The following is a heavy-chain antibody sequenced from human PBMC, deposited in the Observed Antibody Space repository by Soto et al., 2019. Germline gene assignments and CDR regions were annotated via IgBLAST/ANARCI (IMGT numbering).Heavy chain of an antibody. CDR3: AHSRPPRLLDY. CDR2: IYWDDDK. J-gene: IGHJ4*02. CDR1: GFSLTTSGVG. V-gene: IGHV2-5*02. D-gene: IGHD6-6*01. Sequence: QITLKETGPTLVKPTQTLTLTCTFSGFSLTTSGVGVGWIRQPPGKALEWLALIYWDDDKRYSSSLNSRLTITKDTSKNQVVLTMTNMDPVDTATYYCAHSRPPRLLDYWGQGTLVTVSS.